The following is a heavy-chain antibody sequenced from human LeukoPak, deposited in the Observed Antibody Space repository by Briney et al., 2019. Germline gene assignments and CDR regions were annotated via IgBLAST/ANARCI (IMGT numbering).Heavy chain of an antibody. CDR2: IYFSGST. Sequence: SETLSLTCTVSGGSISSYSWSWIGQPPGKGLEWIGYIYFSGSTNYNPSLKSRVTISVDTSKNQFSLKLSSVTAADTAVYYCARSPNYNSGWFDPWGQGTLVTVSS. D-gene: IGHD6-19*01. J-gene: IGHJ5*02. CDR1: GGSISSYS. V-gene: IGHV4-59*01. CDR3: ARSPNYNSGWFDP.